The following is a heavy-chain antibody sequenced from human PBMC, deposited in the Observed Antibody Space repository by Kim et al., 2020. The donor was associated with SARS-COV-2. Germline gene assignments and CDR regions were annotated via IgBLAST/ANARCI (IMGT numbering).Heavy chain of an antibody. CDR1: GYTFTSYA. CDR2: INTNTGNP. V-gene: IGHV7-4-1*02. CDR3: AREGAAAGTWYYYYYYGMDV. D-gene: IGHD6-13*01. Sequence: ASVKVSCKASGYTFTSYAMNWVRQAPGQGLEWMGWINTNTGNPTYAQGFTGRFVFSLDTSVSTAYLQISSLKAEDTAVYYCAREGAAAGTWYYYYYYGMDVWGQGTTVTVSS. J-gene: IGHJ6*02.